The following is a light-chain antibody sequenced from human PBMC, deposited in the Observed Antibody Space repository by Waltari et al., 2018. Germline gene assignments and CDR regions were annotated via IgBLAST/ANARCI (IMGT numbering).Light chain of an antibody. J-gene: IGKJ1*01. V-gene: IGKV1-5*03. CDR2: QTS. Sequence: DIRMTQSPSTLSASVGDRVTITCRASQTISYWLAWYQLKPGKAPKLLIYQTSYLQTGVPSRFSGSGSETEFTLTISSLQPDDFATHSCQQYNSYPGTFGQGTKVEI. CDR3: QQYNSYPGT. CDR1: QTISYW.